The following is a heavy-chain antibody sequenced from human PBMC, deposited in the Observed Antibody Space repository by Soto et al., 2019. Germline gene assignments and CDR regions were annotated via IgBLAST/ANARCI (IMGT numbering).Heavy chain of an antibody. CDR1: GYIFTSYW. CDR2: IYPGDSGT. D-gene: IGHD6-13*01. J-gene: IGHJ6*02. CDR3: AWPAAAGNYYDGIDV. V-gene: IGHV5-51*01. Sequence: PGESLKISCTGSGYIFTSYWIGWVRQMPGKGLEWMGIIYPGDSGTRYRPSFQGQVTISADKSISTASLQWSSLKASHTAMYYCAWPAAAGNYYDGIDVWGQVTTVTVSS.